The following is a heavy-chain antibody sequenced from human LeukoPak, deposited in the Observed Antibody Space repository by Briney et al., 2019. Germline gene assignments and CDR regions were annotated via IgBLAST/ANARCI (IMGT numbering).Heavy chain of an antibody. V-gene: IGHV3-23*01. Sequence: PGGSLRLSFAASGFTFSSYAMSWVRQAPGKGLEWVSAISTSGGSTFYADSVKGRFTISRDNSKNTLYLQMNSLRAEDTAVYYCAKDDSGIDYWGQGTLVTVSS. CDR2: ISTSGGST. CDR1: GFTFSSYA. J-gene: IGHJ4*02. CDR3: AKDDSGIDY. D-gene: IGHD4/OR15-4a*01.